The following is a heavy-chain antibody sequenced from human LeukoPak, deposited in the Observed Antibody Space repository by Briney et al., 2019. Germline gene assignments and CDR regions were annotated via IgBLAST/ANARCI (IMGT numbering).Heavy chain of an antibody. J-gene: IGHJ3*02. D-gene: IGHD3-3*01. Sequence: PGGSLRLSCAASGFTFTMFGMNWVRQAPGKGLGWVSYIDARSGIVYYADSVQGRFTISRDDAKDSVFLQMNSLRVDDTAVYYCARTYDFGRGPPGDAFDNWGQGTLVTVPS. CDR2: IDARSGIV. CDR3: ARTYDFGRGPPGDAFDN. CDR1: GFTFTMFG. V-gene: IGHV3-48*01.